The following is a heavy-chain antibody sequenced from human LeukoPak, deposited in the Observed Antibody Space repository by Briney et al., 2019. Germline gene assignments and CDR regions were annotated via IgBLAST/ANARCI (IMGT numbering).Heavy chain of an antibody. J-gene: IGHJ6*02. CDR2: INHSGST. Sequence: PSETLSLTCAVYGGSFSGYYWSWIRQPPGKGLEWIGEINHSGSTNYNPSLKSRVTISVDTSKNQFSLKLSSVTAADTAVYYCARTYGDSTGVYYYYGMDVWGQGTTVTVSS. D-gene: IGHD4-17*01. CDR1: GGSFSGYY. V-gene: IGHV4-34*01. CDR3: ARTYGDSTGVYYYYGMDV.